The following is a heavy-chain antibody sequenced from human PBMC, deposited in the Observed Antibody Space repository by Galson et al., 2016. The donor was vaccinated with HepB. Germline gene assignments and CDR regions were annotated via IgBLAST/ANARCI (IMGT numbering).Heavy chain of an antibody. CDR1: GFTFSSYS. Sequence: SLRLSCAASGFTFSSYSMHWARQAPGKGLEYVSGINSNGGSTYYTDPVKGRFTLSRDNSRNTGYLQMSSLRIEDTAGYFCVKDRGWGYTSNAFDIWGQGTMVTVSS. CDR2: INSNGGST. D-gene: IGHD1-1*01. J-gene: IGHJ3*02. CDR3: VKDRGWGYTSNAFDI. V-gene: IGHV3-64D*06.